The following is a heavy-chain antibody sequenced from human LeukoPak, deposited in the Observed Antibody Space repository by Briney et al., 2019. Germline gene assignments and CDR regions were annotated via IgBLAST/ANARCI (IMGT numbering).Heavy chain of an antibody. V-gene: IGHV3-30*02. D-gene: IGHD6-13*01. CDR1: GFTFSSYG. CDR2: IRYDGSNK. CDR3: AKSFGIAAAGIDY. J-gene: IGHJ4*02. Sequence: GGSLRLSCAASGFTFSSYGMHLVRQAPGKGLEWAAFIRYDGSNKHYADSVKGRFTISRDNSKNTLYLQMNSLRAEDRAVYYCAKSFGIAAAGIDYWGQGTLVTVPS.